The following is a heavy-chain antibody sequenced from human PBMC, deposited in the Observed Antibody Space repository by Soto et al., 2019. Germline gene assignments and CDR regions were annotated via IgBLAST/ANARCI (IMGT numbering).Heavy chain of an antibody. CDR2: ISYDGSNK. Sequence: QVQLVESGGGVVQPGRSLRLSCAASGFTFSSYAMHWVRQAPGKGLEWVAVISYDGSNKYYADSVKGRLTISRDNSKNTLYLQMNSLRAEDTAVYYCAREGEMAFDYWGQGTLVTVSS. J-gene: IGHJ4*02. CDR1: GFTFSSYA. V-gene: IGHV3-30-3*01. CDR3: AREGEMAFDY. D-gene: IGHD3-16*01.